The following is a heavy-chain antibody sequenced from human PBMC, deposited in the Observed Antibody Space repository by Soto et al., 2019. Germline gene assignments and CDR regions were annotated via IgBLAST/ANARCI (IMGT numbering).Heavy chain of an antibody. CDR3: ARQIYDSDTGPNFQYYFDS. J-gene: IGHJ4*02. CDR1: GYSIAGYW. D-gene: IGHD3-22*01. CDR2: IDPSNSQT. V-gene: IGHV5-10-1*01. Sequence: GESLKISCKGSGYSIAGYWITLVRQKPGKGLEWMGRIDPSNSQTYYSPSFRGHVTISVTKSITTVFLQWSSLRASDTAMYYCARQIYDSDTGPNFQYYFDSWGQGTPVTVSS.